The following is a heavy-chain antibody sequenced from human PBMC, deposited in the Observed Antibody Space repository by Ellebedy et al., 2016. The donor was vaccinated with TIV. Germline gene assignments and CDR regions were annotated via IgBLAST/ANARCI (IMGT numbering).Heavy chain of an antibody. Sequence: GGSLRLSCAASGFNFRSYWMTWVHQAPGKGLEWVAKIRQEGDEIYYVESVKGRFTISGDNAKNSLFLQMNSLRVEDTAVYYCARRASYGDYAVQVNPWFDPWGQGTLVTVSS. CDR3: ARRASYGDYAVQVNPWFDP. J-gene: IGHJ5*02. CDR2: IRQEGDEI. D-gene: IGHD4-17*01. V-gene: IGHV3-7*01. CDR1: GFNFRSYW.